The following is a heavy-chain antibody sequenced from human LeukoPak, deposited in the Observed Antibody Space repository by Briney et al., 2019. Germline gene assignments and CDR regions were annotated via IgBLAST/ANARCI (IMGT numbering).Heavy chain of an antibody. CDR1: GYTFTSYA. V-gene: IGHV1-3*01. J-gene: IGHJ4*02. CDR3: ARVCRGYYYDY. Sequence: ASVKVSCKASGYTFTSYAMHWVRQAPGQRLEWMGWINAGNGNTKYSQKFQGRVTITRNTSISTAYMELSSLRSEDTAVYYCARVCRGYYYDYWGQGTLVTVSS. D-gene: IGHD3-22*01. CDR2: INAGNGNT.